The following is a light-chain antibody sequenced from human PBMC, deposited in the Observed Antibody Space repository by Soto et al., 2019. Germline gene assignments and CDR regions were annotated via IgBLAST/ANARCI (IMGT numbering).Light chain of an antibody. J-gene: IGKJ4*01. V-gene: IGKV1-9*01. CDR1: QGISSC. Sequence: DIQLTQSPSFLSASVGDRVTITCRASQGISSCLAWYQQKPGKAPKLLIYAASTLQSGVPSRFSGSGSGTEFTLTISSLQPEDFATYYCQQLNSYPFLTFGGGTKVEIK. CDR3: QQLNSYPFLT. CDR2: AAS.